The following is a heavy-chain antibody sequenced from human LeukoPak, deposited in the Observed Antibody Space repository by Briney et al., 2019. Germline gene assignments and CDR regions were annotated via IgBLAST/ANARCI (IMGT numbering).Heavy chain of an antibody. J-gene: IGHJ4*02. CDR2: ICTAGDT. V-gene: IGHV3-13*01. D-gene: IGHD3-3*01. CDR3: ARGKGYYDFWSGYSCFDY. Sequence: GGSLRLSCAASGFTFSSYDMHWVRQATGKGLEWVSAICTAGDTYYPGSVKGRFTISRENAKNSLYLQMNSLRAGDTAVYYCARGKGYYDFWSGYSCFDYWGQGTLVTVSS. CDR1: GFTFSSYD.